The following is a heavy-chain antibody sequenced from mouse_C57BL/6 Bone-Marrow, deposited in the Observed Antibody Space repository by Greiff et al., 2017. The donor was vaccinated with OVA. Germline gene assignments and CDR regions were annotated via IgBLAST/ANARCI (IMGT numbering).Heavy chain of an antibody. V-gene: IGHV1-69*01. Sequence: QVQLQQPGAELVMPGASVKLSCKASGYTFTSYWMHWVKQRPGQGLEWIGEINPSDSYTNYNQKFKGQSTLTVDKSSSTAYMQLSSLTSEDSAVYYCARRGLRYWYFDVWGTGTTVTVSS. CDR1: GYTFTSYW. CDR3: ARRGLRYWYFDV. J-gene: IGHJ1*03. D-gene: IGHD1-1*01. CDR2: INPSDSYT.